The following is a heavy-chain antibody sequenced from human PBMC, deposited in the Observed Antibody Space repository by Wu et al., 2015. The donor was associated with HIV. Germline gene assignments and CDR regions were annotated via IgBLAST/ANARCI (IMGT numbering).Heavy chain of an antibody. D-gene: IGHD2-15*01. CDR3: AGRMSKVVAGSLTT. CDR1: GGTFSNYA. J-gene: IGHJ4*02. CDR2: LVPIFGTP. Sequence: QVQLVQSGAEVTKPGSSVKIFCKPSGGTFSNYAISWVRQAPGQGLEWMGGLVPIFGTPTYAQNFQGRLTISADESTSTTFMELTGLRSEDTAVYYCAGRMSKVVAGSLTTWGQGTLVTVSS. V-gene: IGHV1-69*12.